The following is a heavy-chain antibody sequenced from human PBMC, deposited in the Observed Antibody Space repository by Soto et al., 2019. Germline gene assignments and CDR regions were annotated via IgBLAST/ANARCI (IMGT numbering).Heavy chain of an antibody. J-gene: IGHJ5*02. CDR3: AKGDNLGPKTGYAFDP. CDR1: GDSVSSNTAS. Sequence: PSQTLSLTCALSGDSVSSNTASRNWIRQSPSRGLEWLGRTYFRSKWYNDYAVSVKSRIIINPDTSNNQFSLQLNSVTPEDTAVYFCAKGDNLGPKTGYAFDPWGQGIMVTVSS. CDR2: TYFRSKWYN. D-gene: IGHD5-12*01. V-gene: IGHV6-1*01.